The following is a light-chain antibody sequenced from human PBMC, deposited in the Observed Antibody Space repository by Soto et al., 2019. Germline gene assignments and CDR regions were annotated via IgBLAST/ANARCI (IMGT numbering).Light chain of an antibody. J-gene: IGLJ3*02. Sequence: QSALPQPRSVSGSPGPSVTISCTGTSSDVGAYNYVSWYQQHPGKAPKFMIYAVSNLPSGVPDRFSGSESGNTASLTISGLQAEDEADYLCCSYAGSYTWVFGGGTKLTVL. CDR3: CSYAGSYTWV. V-gene: IGLV2-11*01. CDR2: AVS. CDR1: SSDVGAYNY.